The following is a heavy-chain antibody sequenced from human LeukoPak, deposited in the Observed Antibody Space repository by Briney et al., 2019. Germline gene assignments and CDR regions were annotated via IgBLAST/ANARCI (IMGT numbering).Heavy chain of an antibody. Sequence: SVKVSCKAFGYTCASYAMHWEREGPRHRLERIGWINAGNGNTKYSQKFQGRVTITRDTSASTAYMELSSLRSEDTAVYYCARERDYCGSGSPPNYWGQGTLVMVSS. CDR1: GYTCASYA. CDR3: ARERDYCGSGSPPNY. V-gene: IGHV1-3*01. CDR2: INAGNGNT. J-gene: IGHJ4*02. D-gene: IGHD3-10*01.